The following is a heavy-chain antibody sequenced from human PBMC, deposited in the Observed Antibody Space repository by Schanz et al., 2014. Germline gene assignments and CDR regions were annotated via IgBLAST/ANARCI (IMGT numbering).Heavy chain of an antibody. Sequence: QVQLVESGGGLVKPGGSLRLSCAASGFTFSDYYMSWIRQAPGKGLEWVSYISGTTTYTNYADSVKGRFTISRDNSKTTLSLQMNSVRAEDTAVYYCANGVYDDKSGGGCTDWGQGTLVTVSS. CDR2: ISGTTTYT. D-gene: IGHD3-16*01. CDR3: ANGVYDDKSGGGCTD. V-gene: IGHV3-11*05. CDR1: GFTFSDYY. J-gene: IGHJ4*02.